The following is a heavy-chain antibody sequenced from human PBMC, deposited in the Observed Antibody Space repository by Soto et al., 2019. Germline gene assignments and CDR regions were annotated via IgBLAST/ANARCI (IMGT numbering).Heavy chain of an antibody. V-gene: IGHV3-53*01. D-gene: IGHD4-17*01. CDR1: EFTVSNNY. CDR2: IYSDGSI. CDR3: ARGPRGGDGPTVVTADAFDI. J-gene: IGHJ3*02. Sequence: LRLSCAPSEFTVSNNYMNWVRQAPGKGLEWVSIIYSDGSIFYADSVKGRFTISRDNSRNTLYLQIDSLRAEDTAVYYCARGPRGGDGPTVVTADAFDIWGQGTMVTVSS.